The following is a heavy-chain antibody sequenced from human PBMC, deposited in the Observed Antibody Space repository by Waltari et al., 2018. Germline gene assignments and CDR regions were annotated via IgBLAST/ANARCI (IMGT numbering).Heavy chain of an antibody. V-gene: IGHV3-30*04. Sequence: QVQLVESGGGVVQPGRSLRLSCAASEFTFSSYAMHWVRQAPGKGLEWVAVISYNARNIYYVDSVKGRFIISRDNSNKMLYLQMNNLRTEDTAVYYCARDYCDRTNCHGMDVWGQGTTVIVSS. CDR3: ARDYCDRTNCHGMDV. CDR1: EFTFSSYA. D-gene: IGHD3-22*01. J-gene: IGHJ6*02. CDR2: ISYNARNI.